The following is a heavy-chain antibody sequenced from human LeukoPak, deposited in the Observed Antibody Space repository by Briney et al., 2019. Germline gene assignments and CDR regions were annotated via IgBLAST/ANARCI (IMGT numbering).Heavy chain of an antibody. J-gene: IGHJ4*02. CDR3: AKDRDYYGSGSYYHNY. CDR1: GFTFDDYA. Sequence: GGSLRLSCAASGFTFDDYAMHWVRQAPGKGLEWVSAISGSGGSTYSADSVKGRFTISRDNSKNTLYLQMNSLRAEDTAVYYCAKDRDYYGSGSYYHNYWGQGTLVTVSS. CDR2: ISGSGGST. V-gene: IGHV3-23*01. D-gene: IGHD3-10*01.